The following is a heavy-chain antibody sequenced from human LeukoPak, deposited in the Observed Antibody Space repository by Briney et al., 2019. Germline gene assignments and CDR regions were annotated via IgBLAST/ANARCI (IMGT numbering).Heavy chain of an antibody. D-gene: IGHD5-18*01. CDR1: GYTFTSYG. CDR3: ARGIQVYFFEY. Sequence: ASVKVSCKASGYTFTSYGISWVRQAPGQGLEWMGWISAYNGNTNYAQKLQGRVTMTTDRSTSTAYMELRSLRSEDTAVYYCARGIQVYFFEYWGQGTQVTVSS. J-gene: IGHJ4*02. CDR2: ISAYNGNT. V-gene: IGHV1-18*01.